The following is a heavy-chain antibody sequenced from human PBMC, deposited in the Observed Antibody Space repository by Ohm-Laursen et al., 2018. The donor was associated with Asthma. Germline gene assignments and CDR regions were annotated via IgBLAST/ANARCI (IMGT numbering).Heavy chain of an antibody. Sequence: ASVKVSCKASGYTFSDYAIHWVRQAPGQRPEWMGRTNPDSGNTQISHKFQCRVIISSDTSATTAYLELSSLRSEDTAVYYCAIGAGTDYFDPWGQGTLVTVSS. J-gene: IGHJ5*02. CDR2: TNPDSGNT. V-gene: IGHV1-3*01. CDR1: GYTFSDYA. CDR3: AIGAGTDYFDP. D-gene: IGHD6-19*01.